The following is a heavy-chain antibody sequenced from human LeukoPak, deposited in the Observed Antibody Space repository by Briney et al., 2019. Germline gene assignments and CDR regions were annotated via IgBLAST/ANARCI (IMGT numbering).Heavy chain of an antibody. V-gene: IGHV3-23*01. CDR2: FSRSGPDT. D-gene: IGHD2-2*01. CDR3: AKDQLDYYGMDV. J-gene: IGHJ6*02. Sequence: GGSLRLSCAASGSTFGSSAMSWVRQAPGKGPEWVSTFSRSGPDTYYADSVKGRFTISRDNSKDTLYLQMNSLRAEDTAVYYCAKDQLDYYGMDVWGQGTTATVSS. CDR1: GSTFGSSA.